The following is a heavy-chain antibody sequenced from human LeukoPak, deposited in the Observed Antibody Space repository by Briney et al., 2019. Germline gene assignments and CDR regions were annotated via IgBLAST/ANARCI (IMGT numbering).Heavy chain of an antibody. CDR3: ARGNYHGMDV. D-gene: IGHD3-10*01. CDR1: GFTFSTYW. CDR2: INSDASRT. J-gene: IGHJ6*02. Sequence: GGSLRLSCAASGFTFSTYWMHWVCQAPGKGLVWVSSINSDASRTSHADSVKGRYTISRDNAKNTLYLQLNSLRAEDTAVYYCARGNYHGMDVWGQGTTVTVSS. V-gene: IGHV3-74*01.